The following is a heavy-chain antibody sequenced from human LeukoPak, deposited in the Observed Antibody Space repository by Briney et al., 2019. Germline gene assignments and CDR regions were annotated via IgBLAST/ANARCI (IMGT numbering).Heavy chain of an antibody. CDR2: ISSSSSYI. CDR1: GFTFDDYT. V-gene: IGHV3-21*01. D-gene: IGHD1-14*01. Sequence: KPGGSLRLSCAASGFTFDDYTIHWVRQAPGKGLEWVSSISSSSSYIYYADSVKGRFTISRDNAKNSLYLQMNSLRAEDTAVYYCSTRNYWGQGTLVTVSS. CDR3: STRNY. J-gene: IGHJ4*02.